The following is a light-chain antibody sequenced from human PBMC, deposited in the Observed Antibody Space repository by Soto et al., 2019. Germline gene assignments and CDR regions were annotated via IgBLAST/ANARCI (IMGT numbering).Light chain of an antibody. CDR2: GAS. J-gene: IGKJ1*01. CDR1: RSVSSN. CDR3: QQRSNWPSWT. V-gene: IGKV3-11*01. Sequence: EIVMTQSPATLSVSPGERATLSCRASRSVSSNLAWYQQKPGQAPRLLMYGASNRATGIPARFSGSGSGTDFTLTISSLEPEDFAVYYCQQRSNWPSWTFGQGTKVEIK.